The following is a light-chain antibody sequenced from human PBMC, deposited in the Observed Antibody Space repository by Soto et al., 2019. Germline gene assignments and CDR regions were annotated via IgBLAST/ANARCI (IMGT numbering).Light chain of an antibody. J-gene: IGKJ1*01. Sequence: IQMTQSPSSLSASVGDRVTITCQASQDINKNLIWYQQKPGKAPKLLIYDASDLETGVPSRFSGSGSGTGFTFTISSLQPEDFATYYCQQYNTFWTFGPGTKVDIK. CDR1: QDINKN. V-gene: IGKV1-33*01. CDR3: QQYNTFWT. CDR2: DAS.